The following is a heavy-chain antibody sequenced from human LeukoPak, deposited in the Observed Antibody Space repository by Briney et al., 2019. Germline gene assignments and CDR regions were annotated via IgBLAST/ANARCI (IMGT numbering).Heavy chain of an antibody. CDR2: ISNDGSKK. J-gene: IGHJ4*02. CDR1: GFTFSSYG. CDR3: AKDRYSYAFEYSDS. D-gene: IGHD5-18*01. Sequence: GGSLRLSCAASGFTFSSYGMHWVRQAPGKGLDWVAVISNDGSKKYYADSVKGRFTISRDNSENTLSLQVSSLRTEDTAVYYCAKDRYSYAFEYSDSWGQGTLVTVS. V-gene: IGHV3-30*18.